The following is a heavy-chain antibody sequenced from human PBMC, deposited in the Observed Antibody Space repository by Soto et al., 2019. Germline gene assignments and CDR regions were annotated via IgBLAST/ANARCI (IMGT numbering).Heavy chain of an antibody. CDR1: GLTFSMFA. D-gene: IGHD3-3*01. V-gene: IGHV3-23*01. CDR2: ISGSGGST. CDR3: AKERNFWRGTAGFDS. J-gene: IGHJ5*01. Sequence: GGSLRLSCVVSGLTFSMFAMSWVRQAPGKGLEWISSISGSGGSTYYADSVKGRFTVSRDNSKTTVFLQMNSLRTEDTAVYFCAKERNFWRGTAGFDSWGQGSPVTVSS.